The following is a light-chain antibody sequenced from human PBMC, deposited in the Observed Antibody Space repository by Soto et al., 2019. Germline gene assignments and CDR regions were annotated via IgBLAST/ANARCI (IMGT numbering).Light chain of an antibody. V-gene: IGKV1-5*01. Sequence: DIQMTQSPSTLSASVGDRVTITCRASQSISSWLAWYQQKPGKAPNLLIYDASSLESGVPSRFSSSGSGTEFTLTISSLQPDDFATYYCQQYNSYLITFGQGTRLEIK. CDR2: DAS. CDR3: QQYNSYLIT. J-gene: IGKJ5*01. CDR1: QSISSW.